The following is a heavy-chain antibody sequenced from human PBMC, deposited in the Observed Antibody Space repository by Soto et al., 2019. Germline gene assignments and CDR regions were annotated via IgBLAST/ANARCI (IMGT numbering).Heavy chain of an antibody. CDR2: ISSSSSYI. CDR3: ARLPVKPPDQFAY. Sequence: GGSLRLSCAASGFTFSSYSMNWVRQAPGKGLEWVSSISSSSSYIYYADSVKGRFTISRDNAKNSLYLQMNSLRAEDTAVYYCARLPVKPPDQFAYWGQGTLVTVSS. J-gene: IGHJ4*02. D-gene: IGHD2-2*01. V-gene: IGHV3-21*01. CDR1: GFTFSSYS.